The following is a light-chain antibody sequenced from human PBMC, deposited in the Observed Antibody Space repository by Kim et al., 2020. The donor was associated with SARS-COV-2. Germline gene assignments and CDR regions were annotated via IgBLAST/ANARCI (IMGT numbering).Light chain of an antibody. CDR3: QQSNNFPIT. CDR1: QGIASW. CDR2: AAS. Sequence: DVQMTQSPSSVSASIGDRVTITCRASQGIASWLAWYQQKPGKAPKLLIYAASGLQSGVPSRFSGSGSGREFTLTISSPQPEDVATYFCQQSNNFPITFGQGTRLEIK. J-gene: IGKJ5*01. V-gene: IGKV1-12*01.